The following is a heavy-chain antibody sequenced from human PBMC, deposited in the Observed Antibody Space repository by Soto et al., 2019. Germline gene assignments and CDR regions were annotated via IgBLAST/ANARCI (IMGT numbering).Heavy chain of an antibody. CDR2: IYYSGST. CDR1: GGSISSSSYY. Sequence: PSETLSLTCTVSGGSISSSSYYWGWIRQPPGKGLEWIGSIYYSGSTYYNPSLKSRVTISVDTSKNQFSLKLSSVTAADTAVYYCARTYYYGSSGYSTCFDYWGQGTLVTVSS. V-gene: IGHV4-39*01. J-gene: IGHJ4*02. D-gene: IGHD3-22*01. CDR3: ARTYYYGSSGYSTCFDY.